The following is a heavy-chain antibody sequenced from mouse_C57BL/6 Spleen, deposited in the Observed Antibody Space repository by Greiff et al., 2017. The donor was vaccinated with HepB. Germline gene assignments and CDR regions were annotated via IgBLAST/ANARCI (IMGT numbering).Heavy chain of an antibody. CDR2: IYPGSGST. CDR3: ARNYYGSSGYAMDY. Sequence: QVQLQQPGAELVKPGASVKMSCKASGYTFTSYWITWVKQRPGQGLEWIGDIYPGSGSTNYNEKFKSKATLTVDTSSSTAYMQLSSLTSADSAVYYCARNYYGSSGYAMDYWGQGTSVTVSA. CDR1: GYTFTSYW. V-gene: IGHV1-55*01. D-gene: IGHD1-1*01. J-gene: IGHJ4*01.